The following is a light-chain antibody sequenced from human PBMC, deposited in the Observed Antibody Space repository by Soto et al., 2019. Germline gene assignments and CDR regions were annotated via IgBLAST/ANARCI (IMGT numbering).Light chain of an antibody. J-gene: IGKJ4*01. V-gene: IGKV3-11*01. CDR3: QQRINWPLT. Sequence: EIMLTQSPATRSLSPGERATLSCRASQSVIKYLAWYQHMPCQAPRLLIYDVFNRATDIPARFSGSGSGTHFTLTISLLEPEEFAVYYCQQRINWPLTFGGGTQVEIK. CDR2: DVF. CDR1: QSVIKY.